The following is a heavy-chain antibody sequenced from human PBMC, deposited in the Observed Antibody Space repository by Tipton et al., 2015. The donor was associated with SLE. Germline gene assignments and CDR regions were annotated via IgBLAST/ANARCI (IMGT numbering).Heavy chain of an antibody. CDR2: IYTSGST. V-gene: IGHV4-61*02. J-gene: IGHJ4*02. CDR3: ARATLGIVVVFDY. D-gene: IGHD3-22*01. CDR1: GGSISSGSYY. Sequence: TLSLTCTVSGGSISSGSYYWSWIRQPAGKGLEWIGRIYTSGSTNYNPSLKSRVTISVDTSKNQFSLKLSSVTAADTAVYYCARATLGIVVVFDYWGQGTLVTVSP.